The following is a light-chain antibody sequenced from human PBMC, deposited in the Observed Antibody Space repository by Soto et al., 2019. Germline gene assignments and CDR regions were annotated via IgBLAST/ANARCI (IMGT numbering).Light chain of an antibody. Sequence: QYALTQPSSLSVSPGQSITISFTGGSSDIGGYNYVSWFQQHPGKAPKLMIYEVTNRPSGVSNRFSGSKSGSTASLTISGLQAEDEADYYCSSYTSSNTLVFGTGTKVTVL. J-gene: IGLJ1*01. CDR1: SSDIGGYNY. V-gene: IGLV2-14*01. CDR3: SSYTSSNTLV. CDR2: EVT.